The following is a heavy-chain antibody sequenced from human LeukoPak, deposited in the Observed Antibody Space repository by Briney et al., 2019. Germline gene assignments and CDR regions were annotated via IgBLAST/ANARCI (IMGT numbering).Heavy chain of an antibody. CDR2: ISGRTGGT. Sequence: LPGGSLILSCAASGFTFTTNAMSWVRQAPGKGLEWVSAISGRTGGTYYADSMKGRFTISRDNSKRTLYLQMDSLRAEDTAVYYCAKCGNSGCHLIDYWGQGTLVTVSS. CDR1: GFTFTTNA. CDR3: AKCGNSGCHLIDY. V-gene: IGHV3-23*01. D-gene: IGHD5-12*01. J-gene: IGHJ4*02.